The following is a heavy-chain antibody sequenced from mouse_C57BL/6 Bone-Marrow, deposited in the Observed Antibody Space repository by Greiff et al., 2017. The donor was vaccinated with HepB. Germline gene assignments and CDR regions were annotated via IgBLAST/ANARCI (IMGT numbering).Heavy chain of an antibody. CDR2: INPYNGDT. CDR1: GYSFTGYF. CDR3: ARCRYYGSRRDWYFDV. Sequence: DVKLQESGPELVKPGDSVKISCKASGYSFTGYFMNWVMQSHGKSLEWIGRINPYNGDTFYNQKFKGKATLTVDKSSSTAHMELRSLTSEDSAVYYCARCRYYGSRRDWYFDVWGTGTTVTVSS. V-gene: IGHV1-20*01. J-gene: IGHJ1*03. D-gene: IGHD1-1*01.